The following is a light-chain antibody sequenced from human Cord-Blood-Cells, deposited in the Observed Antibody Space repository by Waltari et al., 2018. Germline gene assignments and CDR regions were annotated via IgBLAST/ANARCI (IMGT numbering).Light chain of an antibody. CDR2: DVS. CDR1: SSDVGGYNY. CDR3: CSYAGSYVYV. Sequence: QSALPQPRSVSGSPGQSVPIPCTGTSSDVGGYNYVSWYQPHPGKAPNLMIYDVSKRPAGVPDRFSGSKSGNTASLTISGLQAEDEADYYCCSYAGSYVYVFGTGTKVTVL. V-gene: IGLV2-11*01. J-gene: IGLJ1*01.